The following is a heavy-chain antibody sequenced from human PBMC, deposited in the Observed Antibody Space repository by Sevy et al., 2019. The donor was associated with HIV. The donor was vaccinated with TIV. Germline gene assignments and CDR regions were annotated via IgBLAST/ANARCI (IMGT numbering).Heavy chain of an antibody. CDR3: STPAGIAAAGRVFDY. CDR2: TRNKADGYTT. CDR1: GFTFSDHY. J-gene: IGHJ4*02. Sequence: GGSLRLSCAASGFTFSDHYMEWVRQAPGKGLEWVGRTRNKADGYTTEYAASVKGRFTISRDDSENSLYLQMNSLKTEDTAVYYCSTPAGIAAAGRVFDYWGQGALVTVSS. D-gene: IGHD6-13*01. V-gene: IGHV3-72*01.